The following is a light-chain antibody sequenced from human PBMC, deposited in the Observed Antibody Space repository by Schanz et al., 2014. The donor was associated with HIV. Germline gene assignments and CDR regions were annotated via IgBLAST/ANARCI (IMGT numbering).Light chain of an antibody. CDR2: GAS. CDR1: QSVSSSS. V-gene: IGKV3-20*01. J-gene: IGKJ2*01. Sequence: EIVLTQSPGTLSLSPGERATLSCRASQSVSSSSLAWYQQRPGQAPRLLIYGASTRATGIPARFSGSGSGTEFTLTISSMQPDDFATYYCQQYKTFLYTFGQGTKLEIK. CDR3: QQYKTFLYT.